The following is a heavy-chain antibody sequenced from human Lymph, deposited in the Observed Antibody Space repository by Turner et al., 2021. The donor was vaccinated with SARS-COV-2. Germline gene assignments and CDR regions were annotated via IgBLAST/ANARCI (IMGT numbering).Heavy chain of an antibody. J-gene: IGHJ6*02. Sequence: QVQLVQSGAEVNKPGASVKVSCKASGYTFTGYYMHWVRQAPGQGLEWMGWIKPNSGGTNYAQKFQGRVTMTRDTSISTAYMELSRLRSDDTAVYYCARDVERYNDFWSGYSGGYGLDVWGQGTTVTVSS. CDR3: ARDVERYNDFWSGYSGGYGLDV. CDR1: GYTFTGYY. D-gene: IGHD3-3*01. V-gene: IGHV1-2*02. CDR2: IKPNSGGT.